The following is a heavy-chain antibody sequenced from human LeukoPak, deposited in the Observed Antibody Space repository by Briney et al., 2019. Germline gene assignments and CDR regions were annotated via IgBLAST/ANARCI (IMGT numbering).Heavy chain of an antibody. D-gene: IGHD5-12*01. CDR2: MNPNSGNT. CDR1: GYTFTSYD. V-gene: IGHV1-8*03. J-gene: IGHJ6*03. Sequence: ASVKVSCKASGYTFTSYDINWVRQATGQGLEWMGWMNPNSGNTGYAQKFQGRVTITRNTSISTAYMELSSLGSEDTAVYYCARGDSGYPDYYYMDVWGKGTTVTVSS. CDR3: ARGDSGYPDYYYMDV.